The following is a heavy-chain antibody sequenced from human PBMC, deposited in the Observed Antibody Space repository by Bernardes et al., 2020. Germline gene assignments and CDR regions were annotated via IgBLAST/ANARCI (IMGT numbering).Heavy chain of an antibody. V-gene: IGHV4-34*01. J-gene: IGHJ3*02. D-gene: IGHD5-12*01. CDR1: GGSFSGYY. Sequence: SETLSLTCAVYGGSFSGYYWSWIRQPPGKGLEWIGEINHSGSTNYNPSLKSRVTISVDTSKNQFSLKLSSVTAADTAVYYCARGLGRDGYNGKWPRLRSKAFDIWGQGTMVTVSS. CDR2: INHSGST. CDR3: ARGLGRDGYNGKWPRLRSKAFDI.